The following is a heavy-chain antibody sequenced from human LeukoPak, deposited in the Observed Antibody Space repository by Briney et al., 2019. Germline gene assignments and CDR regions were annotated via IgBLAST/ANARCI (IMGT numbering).Heavy chain of an antibody. V-gene: IGHV1-3*01. CDR1: GYTFTSYA. Sequence: ASVKVSCKASGYTFTSYAMHWVRQAPGQRLEWMGWINAGNGNTKYSQKFQGRVTITRDTSASTAYMEVSSLRSEDAAVYYCARMGSYYTRSGSVDAFDIWGQGTMVTVSS. J-gene: IGHJ3*02. CDR2: INAGNGNT. CDR3: ARMGSYYTRSGSVDAFDI. D-gene: IGHD3-22*01.